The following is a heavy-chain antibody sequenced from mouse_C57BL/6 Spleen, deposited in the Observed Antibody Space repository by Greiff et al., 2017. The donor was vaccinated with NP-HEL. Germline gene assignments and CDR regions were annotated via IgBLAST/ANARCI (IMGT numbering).Heavy chain of an antibody. CDR2: IDPEDGDT. J-gene: IGHJ2*01. CDR3: TKLRYSLYYFDY. D-gene: IGHD1-1*01. V-gene: IGHV14-1*01. CDR1: GFNIKDYY. Sequence: DVKLVESGAELVRPGASVKLSCTASGFNIKDYYMHWVKQRPEQGLEWIGRIDPEDGDTEYAPKFQGKATMTADTSSNTAYLPLSSLTSEDTAVYYCTKLRYSLYYFDYWGQGTTLTVSS.